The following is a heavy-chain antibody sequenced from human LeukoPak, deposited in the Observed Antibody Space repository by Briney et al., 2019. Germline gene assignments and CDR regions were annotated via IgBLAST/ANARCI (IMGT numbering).Heavy chain of an antibody. CDR3: ARDLPLRYFDWLSDPGAYYYYGMDV. V-gene: IGHV4-59*01. J-gene: IGHJ6*02. D-gene: IGHD3-9*01. CDR1: RGSISSYY. Sequence: SETLSLTCAVSRGSISSYYWSWIRQPPGKGLEWIGYIYYSGSTNYNPSLKSRVTISVDTSKNQFSLKLSSVTAADTAVYYCARDLPLRYFDWLSDPGAYYYYGMDVWGQGTTVTVSS. CDR2: IYYSGST.